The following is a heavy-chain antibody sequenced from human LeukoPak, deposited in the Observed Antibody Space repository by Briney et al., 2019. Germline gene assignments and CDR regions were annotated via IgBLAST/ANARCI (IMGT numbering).Heavy chain of an antibody. CDR3: ARGPYPYYSDSSGYTGYFDY. V-gene: IGHV4-38-2*01. CDR2: IYHSGST. D-gene: IGHD3-22*01. Sequence: TSETLSHTCAVSGYSISSGYYWGWIRQPPGKGLEWIGSIYHSGSTYYNPSLKSRVTISVDTSKNQFSLKLSSVTAADTAVYYCARGPYPYYSDSSGYTGYFDYWGQGTLVTVSS. J-gene: IGHJ4*02. CDR1: GYSISSGYY.